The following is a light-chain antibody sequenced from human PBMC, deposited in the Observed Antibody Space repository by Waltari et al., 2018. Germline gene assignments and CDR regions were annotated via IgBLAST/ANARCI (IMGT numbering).Light chain of an antibody. V-gene: IGLV3-25*03. CDR1: VLANKY. CDR3: QTADDTGDYVL. J-gene: IGLJ3*02. CDR2: RTT. Sequence: SSDLTQTPSISVSPGQTAIITCSGDVLANKYIYWFQKKSGHAPVAVIRRTTGRPQGFPALFSGSDSRTTATLTIIGVQPEDEADYYCQTADDTGDYVLFGGGTKLTVL.